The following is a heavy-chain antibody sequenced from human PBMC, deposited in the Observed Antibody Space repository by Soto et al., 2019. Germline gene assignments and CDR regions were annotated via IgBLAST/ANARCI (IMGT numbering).Heavy chain of an antibody. CDR3: ARASGGIFTYMDV. D-gene: IGHD3-3*01. CDR2: IQSGGTT. J-gene: IGHJ6*03. Sequence: GGSLRLSCAASGFTVSSRYMTWVRQAPGKGLEWVSLIQSGGTTYYADSVKGRFTISRDTSENTLHLQMNSLRAEDTAVYYCARASGGIFTYMDVWGKGTTVTVSS. CDR1: GFTVSSRY. V-gene: IGHV3-66*01.